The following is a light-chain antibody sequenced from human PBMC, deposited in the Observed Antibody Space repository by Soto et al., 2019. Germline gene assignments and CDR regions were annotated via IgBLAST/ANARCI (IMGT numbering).Light chain of an antibody. CDR3: HQYYNWPLT. J-gene: IGKJ4*01. V-gene: IGKV3-15*01. Sequence: ETVMTQSPATLSVSPGDGATLSCRASQSVGSNLAWYQQKPAQPPRLLIYAASTRATGIPARFSGSGSGTEFPLTISSLHSEDFAVYACHQYYNWPLTFGGGTKVEIK. CDR2: AAS. CDR1: QSVGSN.